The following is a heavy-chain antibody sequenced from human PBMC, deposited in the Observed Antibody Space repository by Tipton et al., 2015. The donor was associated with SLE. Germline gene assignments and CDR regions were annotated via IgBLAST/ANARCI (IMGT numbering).Heavy chain of an antibody. V-gene: IGHV4-59*11. Sequence: TLSLTCTVSGGSISSHYWSWIRQPPGKGLEWIGYISNSGSTNHNPSLKSRATISVDTSKNQISLKLTSVTAADTAVYYCARYNWGSQYGMDVWGQGTTVTVSS. CDR3: ARYNWGSQYGMDV. J-gene: IGHJ6*02. CDR1: GGSISSHY. D-gene: IGHD1-1*01. CDR2: ISNSGST.